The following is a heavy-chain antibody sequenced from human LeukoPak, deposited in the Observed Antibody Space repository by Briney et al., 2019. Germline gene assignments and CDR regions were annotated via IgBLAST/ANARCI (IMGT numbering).Heavy chain of an antibody. CDR1: GGSISSSSYY. V-gene: IGHV4-39*01. J-gene: IGHJ4*02. CDR2: IYYSGST. Sequence: SETLSLTCTVSGGSISSSSYYWGWIRQPPGKGLEWIGSIYYSGSTYYNPSLKSRVTISVDTSKNQSSLKLSSVTAADTAVYYCAPFLLRGAYFDYWGQGTLVTVSS. D-gene: IGHD3-16*01. CDR3: APFLLRGAYFDY.